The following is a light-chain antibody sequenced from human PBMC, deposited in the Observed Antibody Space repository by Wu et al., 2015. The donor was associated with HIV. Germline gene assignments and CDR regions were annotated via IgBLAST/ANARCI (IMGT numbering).Light chain of an antibody. CDR1: QSISSW. V-gene: IGKV1-5*03. CDR3: QKYNTAPWT. Sequence: DIQMTQSPSTLSASVGDRVTITCRASQSISSWLAWYQQKPGKAPKLLIYKASSLESGVPSRFSGSGSGTDFTLTTSSLQPEDVATYYCQKYNTAPWTFGQGTKVEMK. J-gene: IGKJ1*01. CDR2: KAS.